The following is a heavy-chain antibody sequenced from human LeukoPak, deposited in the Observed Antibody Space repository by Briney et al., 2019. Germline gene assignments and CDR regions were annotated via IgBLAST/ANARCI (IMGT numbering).Heavy chain of an antibody. CDR2: IRYDGSNK. V-gene: IGHV3-33*01. Sequence: PGRSLRLSCASSGFTFSSYGMHWVRQAPGKGLGWVAVIRYDGSNKYYADSVKGRFTISRDNSKNSLYLEINSLRADDTAVYFCARANYGSGSNYYFGLDVWGQGTTVTVSS. CDR1: GFTFSSYG. J-gene: IGHJ6*01. CDR3: ARANYGSGSNYYFGLDV. D-gene: IGHD3-10*01.